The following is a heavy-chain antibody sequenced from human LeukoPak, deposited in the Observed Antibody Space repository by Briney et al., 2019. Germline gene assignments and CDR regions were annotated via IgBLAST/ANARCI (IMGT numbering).Heavy chain of an antibody. J-gene: IGHJ5*02. V-gene: IGHV7-4-1*02. CDR1: GYTFTSYA. D-gene: IGHD4-17*01. CDR2: INTNTGSP. Sequence: ASVKVSCKASGYTFTSYAMNWVRQAPGQGLEWKGWINTNTGSPMYAQGFTGRFVFSLDTSVSTAYLQISSLKAEDTAVYYCARDITATVTTLGRNWFDPWGQGTLVTVSS. CDR3: ARDITATVTTLGRNWFDP.